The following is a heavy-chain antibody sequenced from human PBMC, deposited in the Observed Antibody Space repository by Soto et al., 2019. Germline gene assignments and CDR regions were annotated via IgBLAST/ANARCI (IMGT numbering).Heavy chain of an antibody. D-gene: IGHD3-3*01. CDR3: ARSRSYFPFWTGLTFDH. Sequence: ASVKVSCKASGYTFADFGFSWVRQVPGQGPEWMGWISPSNGNTNYAQKFQDRFVMTTDISTNTVYMDLRSLTSDDTAIYYCARSRSYFPFWTGLTFDHWGPGTSVTVSS. CDR1: GYTFADFG. V-gene: IGHV1-18*04. J-gene: IGHJ4*02. CDR2: ISPSNGNT.